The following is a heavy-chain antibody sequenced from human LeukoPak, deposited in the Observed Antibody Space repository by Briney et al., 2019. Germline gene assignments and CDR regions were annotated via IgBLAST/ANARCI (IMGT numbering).Heavy chain of an antibody. J-gene: IGHJ4*02. CDR2: ISPFNGKT. CDR3: VRDRDATPDDVRDY. CDR1: GYTFTSYG. D-gene: IGHD2-21*02. V-gene: IGHV1-18*01. Sequence: ASVKVSCKASGYTFTSYGISWVRQAPGQGLEWMGWISPFNGKTRFAEEFQDRLTMTTDTPTRTAYMVLRSLRSDDTAVYYCVRDRDATPDDVRDYWGQGTLVTVSS.